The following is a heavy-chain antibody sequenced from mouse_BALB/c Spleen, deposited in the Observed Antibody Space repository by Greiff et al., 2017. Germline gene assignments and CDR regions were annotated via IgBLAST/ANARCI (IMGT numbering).Heavy chain of an antibody. V-gene: IGHV5-6-4*01. CDR1: GFTFSSYT. CDR3: THYGNYDAMDY. CDR2: ISSGGSYT. Sequence: EVQRVESGGGLVKPGGSLKLSCAASGFTFSSYTMSWVRQTPEKRLEWVATISSGGSYTYYPDSVKGRFTISRDNAKNTLYLQMSSLKSEDTAMYYCTHYGNYDAMDYWGQGTSVTVSS. D-gene: IGHD2-1*01. J-gene: IGHJ4*01.